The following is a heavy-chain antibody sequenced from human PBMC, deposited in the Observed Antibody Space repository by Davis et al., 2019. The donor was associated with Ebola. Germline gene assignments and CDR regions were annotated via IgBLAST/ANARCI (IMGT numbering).Heavy chain of an antibody. D-gene: IGHD6-13*01. J-gene: IGHJ4*02. CDR3: ARDGSSSWYQFDY. CDR1: GFTFSSYG. Sequence: GESLKISCAASGFTFSSYGMHWVRQAPGKGLEWVALISYDGYSKQYGDAMKGRFTISRDDSKNTVGLQMDSLRAEDTAVYYCARDGSSSWYQFDYWGQGTLVTVSS. V-gene: IGHV3-30*03. CDR2: ISYDGYSK.